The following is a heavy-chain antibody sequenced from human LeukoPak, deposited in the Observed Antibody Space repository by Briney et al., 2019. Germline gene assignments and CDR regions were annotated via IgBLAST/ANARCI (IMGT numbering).Heavy chain of an antibody. D-gene: IGHD5-24*01. CDR2: IDNSGTSG. CDR3: ARDDGRRFPDY. J-gene: IGHJ4*02. CDR1: GFTFSDYY. V-gene: IGHV3-11*01. Sequence: KTGGSLRLSCAASGFTFSDYYMTWIRQAPGKGLEWVSYIDNSGTSGYYADSVKGRFTISRDNAENSLFLHLNSLRAEDTAVYYCARDDGRRFPDYWGQGTLVTVSS.